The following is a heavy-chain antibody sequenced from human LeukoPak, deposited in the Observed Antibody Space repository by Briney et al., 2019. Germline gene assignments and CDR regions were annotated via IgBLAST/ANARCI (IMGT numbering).Heavy chain of an antibody. CDR3: TTTFEF. CDR2: VDLDGTGT. J-gene: IGHJ4*02. V-gene: IGHV3-74*01. CDR1: ALTFMNYW. D-gene: IGHD1-1*01. Sequence: GGSLRLSCAASALTFMNYWMHWVRQVPGKGLVWVSRVDLDGTGTSYADSVKGRFTISRDNAKDTLSLQMYSLRAEDTAVYYCTTTFEFWGQGTLVTVPS.